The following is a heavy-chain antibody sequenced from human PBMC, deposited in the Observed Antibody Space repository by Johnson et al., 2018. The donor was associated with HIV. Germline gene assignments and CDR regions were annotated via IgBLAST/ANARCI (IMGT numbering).Heavy chain of an antibody. D-gene: IGHD2-15*01. J-gene: IGHJ3*02. CDR3: ARDHLRRSHAFDI. CDR2: IYSGGST. Sequence: VQLVESGGGLVKPGGSLRLSCAASGFTFSSNYMSWVRQAPGKGLEWVSVIYSGGSTYYADSVKGRFTISRDNSKNTLYLQMNSLRAEDTAVYYCARDHLRRSHAFDIWGQGTMVTVSS. V-gene: IGHV3-66*01. CDR1: GFTFSSNY.